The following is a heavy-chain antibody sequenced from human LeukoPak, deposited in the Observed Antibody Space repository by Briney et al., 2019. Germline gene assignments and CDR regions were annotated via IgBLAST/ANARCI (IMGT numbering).Heavy chain of an antibody. J-gene: IGHJ4*02. CDR1: GYTFTSYG. V-gene: IGHV1-18*01. Sequence: ASVKVSCKSSGYTFTSYGISWVRQAPGQGLEWMGWISAYNGNTNSAQKVQGRVTLTTDTSTSTAYMELRSLRSDDTAVYYCARQVDTSMALPDHWGQGTRVTVSS. D-gene: IGHD5-18*01. CDR2: ISAYNGNT. CDR3: ARQVDTSMALPDH.